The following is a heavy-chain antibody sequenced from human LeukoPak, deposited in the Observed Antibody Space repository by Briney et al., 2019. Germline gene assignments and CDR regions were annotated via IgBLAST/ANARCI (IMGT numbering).Heavy chain of an antibody. J-gene: IGHJ4*02. D-gene: IGHD3-22*01. V-gene: IGHV3-30*18. CDR2: ISYDGSNK. CDR3: AKVGSGYYDHLDF. CDR1: GFTFSSYG. Sequence: PGGSLRLSCAASGFTFSSYGMHWVRQAPGKGLEWVAVISYDGSNKYYADSVKGRFTISRDNSKNTQYLQMNSLRVEDTAVYYCAKVGSGYYDHLDFWGQGILVTVSS.